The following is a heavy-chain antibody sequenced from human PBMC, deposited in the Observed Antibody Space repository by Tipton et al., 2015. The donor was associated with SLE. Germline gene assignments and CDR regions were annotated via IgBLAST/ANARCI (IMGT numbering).Heavy chain of an antibody. J-gene: IGHJ5*02. D-gene: IGHD5-12*01. CDR3: AREDIVATTSAYNWFDP. Sequence: TLSLTCAVSGGSFSGYFWSWIRQPAGKGLEWIGEIHHHGGTNYNPSLKSRVTMSLDTSKNQFFLKLSFVTAADTAVYYCAREDIVATTSAYNWFDPWGQGTLVTVSS. CDR2: IHHHGGT. V-gene: IGHV4-34*01. CDR1: GGSFSGYF.